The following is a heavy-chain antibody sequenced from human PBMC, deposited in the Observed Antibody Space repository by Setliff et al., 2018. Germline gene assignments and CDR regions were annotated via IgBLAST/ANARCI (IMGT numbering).Heavy chain of an antibody. CDR2: INDRGST. CDR1: GGSFSGYF. J-gene: IGHJ4*02. Sequence: PSETLSLTCAVYGGSFSGYFWSWIRQSPGRGLEWIGEINDRGSTHYNPSLKSRVTISGDTSQNYFSLKLTSVTAADTAVYYCTRTRYGLGGRPYWGQGTLVTVSS. D-gene: IGHD2-15*01. V-gene: IGHV4-34*01. CDR3: TRTRYGLGGRPY.